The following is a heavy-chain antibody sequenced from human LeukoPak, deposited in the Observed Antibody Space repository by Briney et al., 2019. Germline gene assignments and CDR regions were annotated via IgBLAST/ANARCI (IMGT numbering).Heavy chain of an antibody. J-gene: IGHJ6*03. D-gene: IGHD6-6*01. CDR1: GGAFSSYA. CDR3: ASFVPGYYYYMDV. V-gene: IGHV1-69*05. Sequence: ASVKVSCKASGGAFSSYAISWVRQAPGQGLEWMGGIIPIFGTANYAQKFQGRVTITTDESTSTAYMELSSLRSEDTAVYYCASFVPGYYYYMDVWGKGTTVTVSS. CDR2: IIPIFGTA.